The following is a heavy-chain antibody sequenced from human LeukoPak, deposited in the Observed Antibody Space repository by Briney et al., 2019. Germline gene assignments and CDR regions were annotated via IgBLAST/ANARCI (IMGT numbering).Heavy chain of an antibody. CDR2: ISDSGVST. Sequence: PGGSLRLSCAASGFTFSTYAMSWVRQAPGKGLEWVSSISDSGVSTFYGDPVKGRLTISRDNSKNTLYLQMNSLSADDTALYYCAKDIWRWAFDIWGQGTMVTVSS. V-gene: IGHV3-23*01. J-gene: IGHJ3*02. D-gene: IGHD5-24*01. CDR3: AKDIWRWAFDI. CDR1: GFTFSTYA.